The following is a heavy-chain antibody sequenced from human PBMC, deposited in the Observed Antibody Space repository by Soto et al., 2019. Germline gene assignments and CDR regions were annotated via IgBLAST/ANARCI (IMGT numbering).Heavy chain of an antibody. J-gene: IGHJ5*02. CDR1: GGSISSSSYY. CDR3: ARHISYVFDP. Sequence: QLQLQESGPGLVKPSETLSLTCTVSGGSISSSSYYWGWIRQPPGKGLEWIGSIYYSGSTYYNPSLQSRVTISVDTSKNQFSLKLSSVTAADTAVYYCARHISYVFDPWGQGTLVTVSS. D-gene: IGHD3-3*02. V-gene: IGHV4-39*01. CDR2: IYYSGST.